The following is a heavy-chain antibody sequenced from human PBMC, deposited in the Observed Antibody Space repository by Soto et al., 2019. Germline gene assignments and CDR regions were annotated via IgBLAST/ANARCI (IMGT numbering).Heavy chain of an antibody. CDR1: GYTFTGYY. CDR3: ARGSLRRGFGNWFDP. V-gene: IGHV1-2*02. D-gene: IGHD3-10*01. Sequence: QVQLVQSGAEVKKPGASVKVSCKASGYTFTGYYMHWVRQAPGQGLEWMGWINPNSGGTNYAQKFQGRVTMTRDTSINTAYMELSRLRSDDTAVYYCARGSLRRGFGNWFDPWGQGTLVTVSS. J-gene: IGHJ5*02. CDR2: INPNSGGT.